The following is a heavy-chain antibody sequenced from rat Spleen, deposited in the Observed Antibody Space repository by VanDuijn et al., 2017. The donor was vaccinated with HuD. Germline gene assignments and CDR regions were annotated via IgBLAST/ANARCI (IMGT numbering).Heavy chain of an antibody. CDR3: ARPMATTEGLDY. D-gene: IGHD1-11*01. CDR2: ISAGGDST. CDR1: GFTFSNYY. Sequence: EVQLVESGGGLVQPGRSLKLSCAASGFTFSNYYMAWVRQAPTKGLEWVAYISAGGDSTYCRDSVKGRFTISRDNAKSTLYLQMDSLRSEDTATYYCARPMATTEGLDYWGQGVMVTVSS. V-gene: IGHV5-27*01. J-gene: IGHJ2*01.